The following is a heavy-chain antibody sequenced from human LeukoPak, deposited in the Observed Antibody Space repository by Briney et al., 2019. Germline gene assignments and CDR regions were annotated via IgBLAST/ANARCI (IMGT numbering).Heavy chain of an antibody. D-gene: IGHD4-17*01. CDR1: GGSISSGSYY. Sequence: SETLSLTCTVSGGSISSGSYYWSWIRQPAGKGLEWIGRIYTSGSTNYNPSLKSRVTLSVDTSKNQFSLKLSSVTAADTAVYYCARGGLDYGDYMGAFDIWGQGTTVTVSS. CDR2: IYTSGST. V-gene: IGHV4-61*02. CDR3: ARGGLDYGDYMGAFDI. J-gene: IGHJ3*02.